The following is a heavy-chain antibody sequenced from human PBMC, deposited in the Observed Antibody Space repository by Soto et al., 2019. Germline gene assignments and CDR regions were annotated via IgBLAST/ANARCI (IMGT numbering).Heavy chain of an antibody. CDR1: GGSFSGYY. CDR2: INHSGST. J-gene: IGHJ4*02. D-gene: IGHD3-10*01. V-gene: IGHV4-34*01. Sequence: PSETLSLTCAVYGGSFSGYYWSWIRQPPGKGLEWIGEINHSGSTNYNPSLKSRVTISVDTSKNQFSLKLSSVTAADTAVYYCARFASGEGGSGSLSVFDYWGQGTLVTVSS. CDR3: ARFASGEGGSGSLSVFDY.